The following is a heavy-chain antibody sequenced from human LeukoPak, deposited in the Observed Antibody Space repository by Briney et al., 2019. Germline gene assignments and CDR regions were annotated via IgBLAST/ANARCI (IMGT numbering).Heavy chain of an antibody. CDR1: GFTFSNAW. Sequence: GGSLRLSCAASGFTFSNAWMSWVRQAPGKGLEWVGRIKSKTDGGTTDYAAPVKGRFTISRDDSKNTLYLQMNSLKTEDTAVYYCTTDPLDYYRSVEAFDIWGQGTVVTVS. J-gene: IGHJ3*02. CDR3: TTDPLDYYRSVEAFDI. D-gene: IGHD3-10*01. V-gene: IGHV3-15*01. CDR2: IKSKTDGGTT.